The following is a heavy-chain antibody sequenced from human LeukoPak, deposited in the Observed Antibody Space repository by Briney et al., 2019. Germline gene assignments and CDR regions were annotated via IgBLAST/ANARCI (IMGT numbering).Heavy chain of an antibody. CDR1: GYTFTGYY. CDR2: INPNSGGT. D-gene: IGHD3-10*01. Sequence: ASVKVSCKASGYTFTGYYMHWVRQAPGQGVECMGWINPNSGGTNYAQKFQGRVTMTRDTSISTAYMELSRLRSDDTAVYYCASSMVGGSGRLTGGYWGQGTLVTVSS. J-gene: IGHJ4*02. CDR3: ASSMVGGSGRLTGGY. V-gene: IGHV1-2*02.